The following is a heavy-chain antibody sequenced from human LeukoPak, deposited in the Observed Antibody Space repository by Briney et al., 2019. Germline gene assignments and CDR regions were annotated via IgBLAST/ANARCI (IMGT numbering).Heavy chain of an antibody. CDR2: IKPNSGGT. CDR1: GYSFTGHY. J-gene: IGHJ5*01. D-gene: IGHD5-12*01. CDR3: ARDRTPSRGYDSVNWFDY. Sequence: GASVKVSCKASGYSFTGHYMHWVRQAPGQGLEWMGWIKPNSGGTNYAQKFQGRVTMTRDTSISTAYMEISRLTSDDTAVYYCARDRTPSRGYDSVNWFDYWGQGTLVSVSS. V-gene: IGHV1-2*02.